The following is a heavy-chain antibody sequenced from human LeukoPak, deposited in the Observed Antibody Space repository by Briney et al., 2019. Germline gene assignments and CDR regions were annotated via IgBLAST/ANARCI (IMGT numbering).Heavy chain of an antibody. V-gene: IGHV4-30-4*01. D-gene: IGHD5-12*01. CDR2: IYYSGST. J-gene: IGHJ3*02. CDR3: ARLGIIASGLVNAFDI. Sequence: SQTLSLTCTVSGGSISSGDYYWSWIRQPPGKGLEWIGYIYYSGSTYYNPSLKSRVTISVDTSKNQFSLKLSSVTAADTAVYYCARLGIIASGLVNAFDIWGQGTMVTVSS. CDR1: GGSISSGDYY.